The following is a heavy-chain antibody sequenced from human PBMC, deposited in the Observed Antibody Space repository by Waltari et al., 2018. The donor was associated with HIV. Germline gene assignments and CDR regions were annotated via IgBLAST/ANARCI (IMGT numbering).Heavy chain of an antibody. CDR2: IHSPGRT. CDR3: ARGIFGGNPGY. CDR1: GGSITTYL. V-gene: IGHV4-59*01. J-gene: IGHJ4*02. Sequence: QLQLRESGPRLVKPLETLALHCPVSGGSITTYLWNWYRQPPGKGLEWIGYIHSPGRTNYNPSLKSRVTISVDTSKTVFSLQLKSVIAADTAIYYCARGIFGGNPGYWGRGTLITVS. D-gene: IGHD2-15*01.